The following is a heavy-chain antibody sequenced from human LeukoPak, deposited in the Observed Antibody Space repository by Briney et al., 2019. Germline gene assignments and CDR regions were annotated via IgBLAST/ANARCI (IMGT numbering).Heavy chain of an antibody. CDR2: IYYSGST. CDR3: AGARGYCSSTSCSHAPPFDY. CDR1: GFTFSSYA. D-gene: IGHD2-2*01. V-gene: IGHV4-39*07. Sequence: GSLRLSCAASGFTFSSYAMSWVRQPPGKGLEWIGSIYYSGSTYYNPSLKSRVTISVDTSKNQFSLKLSSVTAADTAVYYCAGARGYCSSTSCSHAPPFDYWGQGTLVTVSS. J-gene: IGHJ4*02.